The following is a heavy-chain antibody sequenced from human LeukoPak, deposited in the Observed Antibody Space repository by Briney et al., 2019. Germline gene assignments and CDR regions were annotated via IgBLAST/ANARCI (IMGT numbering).Heavy chain of an antibody. CDR2: ISAYNGNT. D-gene: IGHD2-2*01. Sequence: GASVKVSCKASGYTFTSYGISWVRQAPGQGLEWMGWISAYNGNTNYAQKLQGRVTMTTDTSTSTAYMELWSLRSDDTAVYYCARDSLGYCSSTSCANSDYWGQGTLVTVSS. V-gene: IGHV1-18*01. CDR3: ARDSLGYCSSTSCANSDY. J-gene: IGHJ4*02. CDR1: GYTFTSYG.